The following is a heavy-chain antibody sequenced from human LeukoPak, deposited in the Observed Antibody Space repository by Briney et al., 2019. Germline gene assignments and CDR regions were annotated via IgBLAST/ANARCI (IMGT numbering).Heavy chain of an antibody. CDR2: TSASGGNT. CDR1: GFTFSSYA. J-gene: IGHJ3*02. V-gene: IGHV3-23*01. Sequence: GGSLRLSCAASGFTFSSYAMNWVRQAPGKGLEWVSATSASGGNTYYTDSVKGRFTISRDNSKNTLYLQMNSLRAEDTAVYYCVKVPQTDTFDIWGQGTMVTVSS. CDR3: VKVPQTDTFDI. D-gene: IGHD3-10*01.